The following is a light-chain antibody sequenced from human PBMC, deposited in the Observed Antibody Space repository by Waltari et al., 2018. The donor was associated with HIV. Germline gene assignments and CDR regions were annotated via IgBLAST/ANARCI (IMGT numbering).Light chain of an antibody. CDR1: SPTIGAGYD. CDR2: GNT. CDR3: QSYDSRQSGFWV. Sequence: QSVLTPPPSVSGAPGQRVTISCTGRSPTIGAGYDVHWYQQLPGTAPKLLIYGNTNRPSGVSDRFSGSKSGTSASLAITGLQAEDEADYYCQSYDSRQSGFWVFGGGTTLTVL. V-gene: IGLV1-40*01. J-gene: IGLJ3*02.